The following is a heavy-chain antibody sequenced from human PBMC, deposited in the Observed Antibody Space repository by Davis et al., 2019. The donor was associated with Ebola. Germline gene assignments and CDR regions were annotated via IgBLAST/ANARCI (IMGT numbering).Heavy chain of an antibody. CDR3: VRALDY. Sequence: GESLKISCAASGFTFSSYWMSWVRQAPGKGLEWVAVVSYDGINKYYADSVKGRFTISRDNSKNTLNLQMNSLRVEDTAVYHCVRALDYWGHGTLVTVSS. J-gene: IGHJ4*01. CDR1: GFTFSSYW. V-gene: IGHV3-30-3*01. CDR2: VSYDGINK.